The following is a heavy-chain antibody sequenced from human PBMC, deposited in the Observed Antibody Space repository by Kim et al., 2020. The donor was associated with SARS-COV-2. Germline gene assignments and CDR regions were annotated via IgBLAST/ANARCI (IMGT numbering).Heavy chain of an antibody. D-gene: IGHD3-10*02. Sequence: AHYADSVKGRFTISSDTSKNTLYLQMHSLRAEDTAVYYCSQDVRGLPRAWGQGTLVTVSS. J-gene: IGHJ5*02. CDR3: SQDVRGLPRA. V-gene: IGHV3-23*01. CDR2: A.